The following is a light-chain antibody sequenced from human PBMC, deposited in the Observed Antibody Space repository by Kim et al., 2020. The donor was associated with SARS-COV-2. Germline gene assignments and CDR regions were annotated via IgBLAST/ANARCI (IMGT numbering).Light chain of an antibody. CDR1: RLIFYY. V-gene: IGLV3-19*01. J-gene: IGLJ3*02. Sequence: ALGHTVRITCQGDRLIFYYASWYQQKPGQAPMLVMYGKNNRPSGIPDRFSGSSSGSTASLTITGAQAEDEADYYCDSRDNSGNQFGGGTQLTVL. CDR2: GKN. CDR3: DSRDNSGNQ.